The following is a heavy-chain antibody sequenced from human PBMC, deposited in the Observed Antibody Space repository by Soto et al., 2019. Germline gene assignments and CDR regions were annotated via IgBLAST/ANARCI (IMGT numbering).Heavy chain of an antibody. D-gene: IGHD2-15*01. Sequence: QVQLVQSGAEVKKPGSSVKVSCKASGGTFSSYTISWVRQAPGQGLEWMGRIIPILGIANYAQKFQGRVKITADKSTSTAYMELSSLRSEDTAVYYCASGSGGSFNWFDPWGQGTLVTVSS. V-gene: IGHV1-69*02. CDR2: IIPILGIA. CDR3: ASGSGGSFNWFDP. J-gene: IGHJ5*02. CDR1: GGTFSSYT.